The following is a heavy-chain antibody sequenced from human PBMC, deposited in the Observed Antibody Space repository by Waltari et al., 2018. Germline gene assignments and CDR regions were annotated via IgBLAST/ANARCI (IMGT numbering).Heavy chain of an antibody. V-gene: IGHV4-4*07. Sequence: QVQLQESGPGLVKPSETLSLTCTVSGGSISSYYWSWLRQPAGKGLAWIGRIYTSGSTNYNPSRKSRVTMSVDTSKNQFSLKLSSVTAADTAVYYCARDFYDFWSGYLYYFDYWGQGTLVTVSS. CDR1: GGSISSYY. D-gene: IGHD3-3*01. J-gene: IGHJ4*02. CDR3: ARDFYDFWSGYLYYFDY. CDR2: IYTSGST.